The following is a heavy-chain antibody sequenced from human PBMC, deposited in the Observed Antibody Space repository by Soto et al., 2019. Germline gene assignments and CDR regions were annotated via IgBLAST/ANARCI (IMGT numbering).Heavy chain of an antibody. V-gene: IGHV1-18*01. D-gene: IGHD2-8*01. CDR1: GYTFTSYG. CDR3: AREAACTNGVCPKDYYYYGMDV. J-gene: IGHJ6*04. CDR2: ISAYNGNT. Sequence: QVQLVQSGAEVKKPGASVKVSCKASGYTFTSYGISWVRQAPGQGLEWMGWISAYNGNTNYAQKLQGRVSMTTDTSTSTAYMELRSLRSDDTAVYYCAREAACTNGVCPKDYYYYGMDVWGKGTTVTVSS.